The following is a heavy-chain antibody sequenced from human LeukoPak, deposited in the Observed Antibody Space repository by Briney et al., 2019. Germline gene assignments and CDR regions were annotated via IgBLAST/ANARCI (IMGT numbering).Heavy chain of an antibody. CDR1: EFTFSNYA. D-gene: IGHD1-1*01. V-gene: IGHV3-23*01. Sequence: GGSLRLSCAASEFTFSNYAMNWVRQAPGKGLEWVSGISGSGGSTYYADSVKGRFTISRDNSKDTLYLQMNSLRAEDTAIYYCAKDRGEHWFDPWGQGTLVTVSS. CDR3: AKDRGEHWFDP. J-gene: IGHJ5*02. CDR2: ISGSGGST.